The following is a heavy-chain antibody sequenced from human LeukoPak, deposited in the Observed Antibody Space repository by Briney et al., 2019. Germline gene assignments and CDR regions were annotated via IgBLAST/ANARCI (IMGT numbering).Heavy chain of an antibody. CDR3: ARDQSPHYYDSNGYGAFNL. D-gene: IGHD3-22*01. CDR1: GFAFNTFA. Sequence: SGGSRRLSCVPSGFAFNTFAMNWVRQAPGKGLEWVSGISASGSRTYYGKSVKGRFTISRDNSKNTLFLQMNNLRGDDTARYFCARDQSPHYYDSNGYGAFNLWGQGTMVTVSS. V-gene: IGHV3-23*01. J-gene: IGHJ3*01. CDR2: ISASGSRT.